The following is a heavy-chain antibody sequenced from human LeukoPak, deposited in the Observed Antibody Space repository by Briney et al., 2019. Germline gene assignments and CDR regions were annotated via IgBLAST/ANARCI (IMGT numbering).Heavy chain of an antibody. V-gene: IGHV4-59*01. J-gene: IGHJ4*02. CDR2: IYYSGST. Sequence: ETLSLTCTVSGGSISSYYWSWIRQPPGKGLEWIGYIYYSGSTNYNPSLKSRVTISVDTSKNQFSLKLSSVTAADTAVYYCAREGRVSSAYYFDYWGQGTLVTVSS. CDR1: GGSISSYY. CDR3: AREGRVSSAYYFDY. D-gene: IGHD6-6*01.